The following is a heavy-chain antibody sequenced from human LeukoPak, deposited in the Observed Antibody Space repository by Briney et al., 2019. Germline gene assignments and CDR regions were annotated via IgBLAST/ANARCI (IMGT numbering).Heavy chain of an antibody. CDR1: GFTFSRHG. Sequence: PGKSLRLSCAASGFTFSRHGMHWVRQAPGKGLEWVGRIKSKTDGGTTDYAAPVKGRFTISRDDSKNTLYLQMNSLKTEDTAVYYCTTDREDFIVVVPADREFDYWGQGTLVTVSS. J-gene: IGHJ4*02. CDR2: IKSKTDGGTT. CDR3: TTDREDFIVVVPADREFDY. V-gene: IGHV3-15*01. D-gene: IGHD2-2*01.